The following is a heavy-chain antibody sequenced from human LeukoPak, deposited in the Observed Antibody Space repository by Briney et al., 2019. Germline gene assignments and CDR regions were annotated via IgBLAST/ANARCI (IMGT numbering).Heavy chain of an antibody. Sequence: SGGSLRLSCAASGFTFSSYSMNWVRQAPGEGLEWVSSISSSSSYIYYADSVKGRFTISRDNAKNSLYLQMNRLRAEDTAAYYCASGHYYYSLTGYFPFDYWGQGTLVTVSS. J-gene: IGHJ4*02. CDR3: ASGHYYYSLTGYFPFDY. D-gene: IGHD3-9*01. CDR1: GFTFSSYS. CDR2: ISSSSSYI. V-gene: IGHV3-21*01.